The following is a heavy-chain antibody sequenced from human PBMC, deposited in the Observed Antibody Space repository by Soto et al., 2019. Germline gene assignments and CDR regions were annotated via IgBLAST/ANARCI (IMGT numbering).Heavy chain of an antibody. CDR3: AKVLNKYYFYY. CDR1: GFTFSSYW. V-gene: IGHV3-74*01. J-gene: IGHJ4*02. CDR2: INSDGSST. Sequence: GGSLRLSCAASGFTFSSYWMHWVRQAPGKGLVWVSRINSDGSSTNYADSVKGRFTISRDNAKNTLYLQMNSLRAEDTAVYYCAKVLNKYYFYYWGQGTLVTVSS.